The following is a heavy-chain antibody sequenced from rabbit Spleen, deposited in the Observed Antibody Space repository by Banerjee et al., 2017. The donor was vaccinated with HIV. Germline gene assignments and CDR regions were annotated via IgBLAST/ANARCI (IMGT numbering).Heavy chain of an antibody. CDR3: AKDLAAVIGWNFNL. Sequence: QEHLEESGGGLVKPETSLTLTCKASGFSFSDRDVMCWVRQAPGKGLEWIACINTATGKAVYASWAKGRFTISKTSSTTVTLQMTSLTAADPATYFCAKDLAAVIGWNFNLWGPGTLVTVS. CDR2: INTATGKA. CDR1: GFSFSDRDV. D-gene: IGHD1-1*01. J-gene: IGHJ4*01. V-gene: IGHV1S45*01.